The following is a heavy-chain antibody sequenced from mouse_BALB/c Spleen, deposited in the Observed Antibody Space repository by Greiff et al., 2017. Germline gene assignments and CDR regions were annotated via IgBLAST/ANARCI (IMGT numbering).Heavy chain of an antibody. V-gene: IGHV14-4*02. Sequence: EVQRVESGAELVRSGASVKLSCTASGFNIKDYYMHWVKQRPEQGLEWIGWIDPENGDTEYAPKFQGKATMTADTSSNTAYLQLSSLTSEDTAVYYCKVTTVVAGDYWGQGTTLTVSS. CDR1: GFNIKDYY. CDR2: IDPENGDT. CDR3: KVTTVVAGDY. D-gene: IGHD1-1*01. J-gene: IGHJ2*01.